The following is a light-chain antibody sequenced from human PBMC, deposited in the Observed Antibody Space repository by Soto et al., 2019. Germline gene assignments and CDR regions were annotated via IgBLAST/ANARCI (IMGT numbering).Light chain of an antibody. CDR3: QQYNDWPLT. V-gene: IGKV3D-15*03. CDR1: QSVSDN. J-gene: IGKJ4*01. Sequence: EIVLTQSPATLSVSPGERVTLSCRSSQSVSDNLAWYQQKPGQAPSLLIYGASIRATDIPARFSGSGSGTEFSLTISILQSEDFAVYYCQQYNDWPLTFGGGTKVEIK. CDR2: GAS.